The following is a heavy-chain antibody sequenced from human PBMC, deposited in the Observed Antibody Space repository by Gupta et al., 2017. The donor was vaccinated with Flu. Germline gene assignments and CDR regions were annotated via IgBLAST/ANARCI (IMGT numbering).Heavy chain of an antibody. CDR1: GFTFSNYG. CDR2: VSDNGGST. Sequence: EVQLLESGGDLVQPGGSLRLSCAASGFTFSNYGMSWVRQAPGKGLEWVSGVSDNGGSTYYADSVKGRFTISRDNSKNTLDLQMNSLRAQDTAVYYCAKVNYDSSGYYIWYFDLWGRGTLVTVSS. D-gene: IGHD3-22*01. J-gene: IGHJ2*01. V-gene: IGHV3-23*01. CDR3: AKVNYDSSGYYIWYFDL.